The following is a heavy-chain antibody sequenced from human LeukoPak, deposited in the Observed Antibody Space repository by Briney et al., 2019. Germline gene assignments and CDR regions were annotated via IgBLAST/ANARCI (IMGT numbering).Heavy chain of an antibody. V-gene: IGHV3-43D*03. Sequence: GGSLRLSCAASGFNFNDYAMHWVRQAPGKGLEWVSLISWAGDYSHSADSVKGRFPISRDNSANSLFLQMTSLRPEDTALYYCAKEGAWADYGSGSHVLDYWGRGTLVTVSS. J-gene: IGHJ4*02. CDR2: ISWAGDYS. CDR3: AKEGAWADYGSGSHVLDY. D-gene: IGHD3-10*01. CDR1: GFNFNDYA.